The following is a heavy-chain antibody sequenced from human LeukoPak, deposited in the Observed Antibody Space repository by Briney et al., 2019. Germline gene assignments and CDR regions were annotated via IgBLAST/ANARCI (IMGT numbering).Heavy chain of an antibody. J-gene: IGHJ4*02. V-gene: IGHV4-31*03. CDR3: ARGPHDYGDYQVY. CDR1: GGSISSGAYY. CDR2: IYYRGNT. D-gene: IGHD4-17*01. Sequence: SQTLSLTCTVSGGSISSGAYYWSWIRQHPGKGLEWIGYIYYRGNTYYNPSLQSRVTISSDTSKNQFSLNLSSVTAADTAAYYCARGPHDYGDYQVYWGQGTLVTVSS.